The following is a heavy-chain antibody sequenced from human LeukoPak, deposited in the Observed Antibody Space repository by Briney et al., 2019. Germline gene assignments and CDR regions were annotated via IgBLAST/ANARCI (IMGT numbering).Heavy chain of an antibody. CDR1: GYTFTNYY. Sequence: ASVKVSCKASGYTFTNYYIHWVRQAPGQGLEWMGWINPNSGGTNYAQKFQGRVTMTRDTSISTAYMELSRLRSDDTAVYYCARDRYGAAPNYWGQGTLVTVSS. D-gene: IGHD6-6*01. CDR3: ARDRYGAAPNY. CDR2: INPNSGGT. J-gene: IGHJ4*02. V-gene: IGHV1-2*02.